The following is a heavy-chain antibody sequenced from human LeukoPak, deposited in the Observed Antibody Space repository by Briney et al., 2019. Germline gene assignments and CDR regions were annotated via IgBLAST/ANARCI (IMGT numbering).Heavy chain of an antibody. V-gene: IGHV1-2*06. Sequence: ASVKVSCKASGYTFTGYYMHWVRQAPGQGLEWMGRINPNSGGTNYAQKFQGRVTMTRDTSISTAYMELSRLRSDHTAGYYCARERRYSSGWVDFDCWGQGSLAAVSS. J-gene: IGHJ4*02. CDR3: ARERRYSSGWVDFDC. CDR2: INPNSGGT. CDR1: GYTFTGYY. D-gene: IGHD6-19*01.